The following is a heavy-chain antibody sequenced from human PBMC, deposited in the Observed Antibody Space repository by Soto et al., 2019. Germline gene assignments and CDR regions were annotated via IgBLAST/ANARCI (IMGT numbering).Heavy chain of an antibody. CDR1: GFTFSRHA. V-gene: IGHV3-23*01. CDR3: AKRHMVGFADYFDY. D-gene: IGHD1-26*01. J-gene: IGHJ4*02. CDR2: ISGSGGGI. Sequence: EVQLLESGGGLVQPGGSLRLSCAASGFTFSRHAMSWVRQAPGKGLEWVSVISGSGGGIYYAGSVKGRFTISSDNSNNILYRQLNCLRAEDTAIYYCAKRHMVGFADYFDYWGQGTVVTVSS.